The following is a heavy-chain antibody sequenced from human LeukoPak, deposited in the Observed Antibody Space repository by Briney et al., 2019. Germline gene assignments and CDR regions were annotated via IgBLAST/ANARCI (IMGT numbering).Heavy chain of an antibody. D-gene: IGHD3-10*01. CDR1: GFTFGTYW. V-gene: IGHV3-74*01. J-gene: IGHJ4*02. CDR2: INSDGGTT. Sequence: GGSLRLSCGASGFTFGTYWMHWVRQAPGKGLVWVSGINSDGGTTTYADSVKSRFTISRDNAKNTLYLQMNNLRAEDTAIYYCATDYYVSGSYYRLFYWGQGTLVTVSS. CDR3: ATDYYVSGSYYRLFY.